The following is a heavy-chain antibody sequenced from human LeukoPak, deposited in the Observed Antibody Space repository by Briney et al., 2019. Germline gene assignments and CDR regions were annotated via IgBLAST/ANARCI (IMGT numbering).Heavy chain of an antibody. V-gene: IGHV3-30*03. Sequence: PGGSLRLSCAVSGFIFSDSYMSWLRQAPGKGLEWVAVISYDGSNKYYADSVKGRFTISRDNSKNTLYLQMNSLRAEDTAVYYCARDSLYYYDSSGYYVSDAFDIWGQGTMVTVSS. CDR1: GFIFSDSY. J-gene: IGHJ3*02. CDR3: ARDSLYYYDSSGYYVSDAFDI. CDR2: ISYDGSNK. D-gene: IGHD3-22*01.